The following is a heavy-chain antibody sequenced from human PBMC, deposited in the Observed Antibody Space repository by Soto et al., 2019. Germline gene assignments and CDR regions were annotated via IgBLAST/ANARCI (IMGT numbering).Heavy chain of an antibody. Sequence: TSETLSLTCTVSGGNISSYYWSWIRQPPGKGLEWIGYIYYSGSTNYNPSLKSRVTISVDTSKNQFSLKLSSVTAADTAVYYCARQGRCSSTSCLDYWGQGTLVTVSS. CDR2: IYYSGST. CDR1: GGNISSYY. CDR3: ARQGRCSSTSCLDY. D-gene: IGHD2-2*01. V-gene: IGHV4-59*08. J-gene: IGHJ4*02.